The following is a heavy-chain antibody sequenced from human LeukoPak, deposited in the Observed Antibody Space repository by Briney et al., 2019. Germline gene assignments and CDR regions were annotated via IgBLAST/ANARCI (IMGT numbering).Heavy chain of an antibody. Sequence: QPGGSLRLSCAASGFTVSSNYMSWVRRAPGKGLEWVSVIYSGGSTYYADSVKGRFTISRDNSKNTLYLQMNSLRAEDTAVYYCARLGELTFFDYWGQGTLVTVSS. CDR1: GFTVSSNY. D-gene: IGHD3-16*01. CDR3: ARLGELTFFDY. V-gene: IGHV3-53*01. J-gene: IGHJ4*02. CDR2: IYSGGST.